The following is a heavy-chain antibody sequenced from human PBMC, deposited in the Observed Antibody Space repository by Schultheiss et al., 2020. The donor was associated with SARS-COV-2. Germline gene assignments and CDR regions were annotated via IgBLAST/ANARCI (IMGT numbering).Heavy chain of an antibody. Sequence: GGSLRLSCAASGFGFSTYAMNWVRQAPGKGLEWVSGISGSGGNTDYADSVKGRFPISRDNSKNTLYLQMNSLRAEDTAVYYCARDAETYYYDSSGYLLYWGQGTLVTVSS. D-gene: IGHD3-22*01. V-gene: IGHV3-23*01. J-gene: IGHJ4*02. CDR2: ISGSGGNT. CDR3: ARDAETYYYDSSGYLLY. CDR1: GFGFSTYA.